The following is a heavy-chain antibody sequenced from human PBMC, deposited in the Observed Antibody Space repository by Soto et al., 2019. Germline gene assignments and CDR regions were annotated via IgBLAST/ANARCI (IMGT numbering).Heavy chain of an antibody. V-gene: IGHV1-2*04. D-gene: IGHD3-22*01. CDR2: INPNSGGT. J-gene: IGHJ4*02. Sequence: QVQLVQSGAEVKKPGASVKVSCKASGYTFTGYYMHWVRQAPGQGLEWMGWINPNSGGTNYAQKFQGWVTMTRDTSISTAYMELSSLRSEDTAVYYCATEFGSSGYYYGYWGQGTLVTVSS. CDR3: ATEFGSSGYYYGY. CDR1: GYTFTGYY.